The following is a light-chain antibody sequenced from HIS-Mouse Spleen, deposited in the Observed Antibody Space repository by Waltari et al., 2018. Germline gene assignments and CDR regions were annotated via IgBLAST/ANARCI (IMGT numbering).Light chain of an antibody. Sequence: SYELTQPPSVSVSPGQTARITCSGDALPKKYAYWYQHKSGQAHVLVIYEDSKRPSGIPARLSGSSSGTMATLTISGAQVEDEADYYCYSTDSSGNHRVFGGGTKLTVL. CDR3: YSTDSSGNHRV. CDR1: ALPKKY. CDR2: EDS. V-gene: IGLV3-10*01. J-gene: IGLJ2*01.